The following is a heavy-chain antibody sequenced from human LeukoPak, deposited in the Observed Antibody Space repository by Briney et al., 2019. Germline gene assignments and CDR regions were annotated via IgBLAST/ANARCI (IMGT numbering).Heavy chain of an antibody. CDR1: GFTFSDHY. V-gene: IGHV3-72*01. D-gene: IGHD2-21*02. CDR2: IRNKANSYTT. J-gene: IGHJ4*02. Sequence: GGSLRLSCAASGFTFSDHYMDWVRQAPGKGLEWVGRIRNKANSYTTEYAASVKGRFTISRDDSKNSLYLQMNSLKTDDTAVYYCAKYCGGDCYALGYWGQGTLVTVSS. CDR3: AKYCGGDCYALGY.